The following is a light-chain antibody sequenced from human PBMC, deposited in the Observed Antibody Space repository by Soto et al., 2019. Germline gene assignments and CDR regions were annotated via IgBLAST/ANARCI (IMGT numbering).Light chain of an antibody. J-gene: IGKJ2*01. Sequence: EIVLTQFPGTLSLSPGERATLSCRASQSIVSSSLAWYQQKPGQAPRLVIYGASTRATGIPERFSGTASATDFTLTISRLEPEDFAVFYCQHYGSGGYTFGQGTKLEIK. CDR1: QSIVSSS. V-gene: IGKV3-20*01. CDR2: GAS. CDR3: QHYGSGGYT.